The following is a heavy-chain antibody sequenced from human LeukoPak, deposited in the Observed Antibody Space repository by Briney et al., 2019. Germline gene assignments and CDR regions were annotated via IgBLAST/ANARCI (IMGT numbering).Heavy chain of an antibody. J-gene: IGHJ5*02. CDR1: GGSFSGYY. V-gene: IGHV4-34*01. D-gene: IGHD1-14*01. Sequence: SETLSPTCAVYGGSFSGYYWSWIRQPPGKGLEWIGEINHSGSTNYNPSLKSRVTISVDTSKNQFSLKLSSVTAADTAVYYCARGAGGWITGLNWFDPWGQGTLVTVSS. CDR3: ARGAGGWITGLNWFDP. CDR2: INHSGST.